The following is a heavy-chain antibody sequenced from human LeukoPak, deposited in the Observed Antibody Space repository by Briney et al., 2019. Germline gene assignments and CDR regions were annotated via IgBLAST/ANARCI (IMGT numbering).Heavy chain of an antibody. CDR1: GFTFSSYW. V-gene: IGHV3-30*18. CDR3: AKDRTRPYYGMDV. Sequence: GGSLRLSCAASGFTFSSYWMSWVRQAPGKGLEWVAVISYDGSNKYYADSVKGRFTISRDNSKNTLYLQMNSLRAEDTAVYYCAKDRTRPYYGMDVWGQGTTVTVSS. J-gene: IGHJ6*02. D-gene: IGHD1/OR15-1a*01. CDR2: ISYDGSNK.